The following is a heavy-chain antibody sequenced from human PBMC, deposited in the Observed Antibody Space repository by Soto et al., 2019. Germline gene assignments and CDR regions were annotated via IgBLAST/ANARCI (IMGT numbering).Heavy chain of an antibody. V-gene: IGHV4-39*01. CDR2: MDYNGVT. CDR3: GKVLVGATGHTDSDS. Sequence: PSETLSLTCTVSGGSIYSSVYYWVWVRQPPGRVLEWIGNMDYNGVTYSNPSLKSRVTISRDTSKNQFSLKLTSVTAADTALYYCGKVLVGATGHTDSDSWGPGTLVTVPQ. D-gene: IGHD2-15*01. CDR1: GGSIYSSVYY. J-gene: IGHJ4*02.